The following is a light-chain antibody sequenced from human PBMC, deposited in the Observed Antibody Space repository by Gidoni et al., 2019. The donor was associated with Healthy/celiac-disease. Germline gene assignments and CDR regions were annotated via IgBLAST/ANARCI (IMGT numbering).Light chain of an antibody. V-gene: IGLV3-19*01. CDR1: SLRSYY. CDR2: GKN. Sequence: SSELTQDPAVSVALGQTVRITCQGDSLRSYYASWYQQKPGQAPVLVIYGKNNRPSGIPDRFSGSSSGNTASLTITGAQAEDEADYYCNSRDSSGNPAVFGGGTQLTVX. CDR3: NSRDSSGNPAV. J-gene: IGLJ7*01.